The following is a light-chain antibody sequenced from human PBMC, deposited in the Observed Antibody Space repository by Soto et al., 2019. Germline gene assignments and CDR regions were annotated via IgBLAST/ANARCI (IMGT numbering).Light chain of an antibody. Sequence: QSALTQPASVSGSPGQSITISCTGTSSDVGGYNYVSWYQQHQGKAPKLMIYEVSNRPSGVSNRFSGSKSGNTASLTISGLQAEDEADYYCSSYTSSSTLVVFGGGTKLTV. CDR1: SSDVGGYNY. CDR2: EVS. CDR3: SSYTSSSTLVV. J-gene: IGLJ2*01. V-gene: IGLV2-14*01.